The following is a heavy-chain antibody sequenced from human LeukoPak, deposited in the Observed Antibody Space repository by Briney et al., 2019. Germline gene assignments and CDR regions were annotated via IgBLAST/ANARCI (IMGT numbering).Heavy chain of an antibody. D-gene: IGHD3-10*01. CDR1: GFTFSSYS. J-gene: IGHJ4*02. CDR2: ISSSSSYI. Sequence: GGSLRLSCAASGFTFSSYSMNWVRQAPGKGLEWVSSISSSSSYIYYADSVKGRFTISRDNAKNSLYLQMNSLRAEDTAVYYCARKTPGKYRYYYGSDIQGYFDYWGQGTLVTVSS. V-gene: IGHV3-21*01. CDR3: ARKTPGKYRYYYGSDIQGYFDY.